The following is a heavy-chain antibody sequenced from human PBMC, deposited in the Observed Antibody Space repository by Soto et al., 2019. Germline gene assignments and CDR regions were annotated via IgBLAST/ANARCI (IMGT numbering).Heavy chain of an antibody. Sequence: TRVRPTHALRLTCNFSACALSTQGVGVGWIRQPPGKPLEWLAVIYCNEDKRYSRSLKSRLSSTKHTSKNQMVLTMTTMDPVDTAIYYCVHTVRVHTNTGGHYFDNWGPGILVTVSS. CDR2: IYCNEDK. J-gene: IGHJ4*02. D-gene: IGHD1-1*01. V-gene: IGHV2-5*01. CDR3: VHTVRVHTNTGGHYFDN. CDR1: ACALSTQGVG.